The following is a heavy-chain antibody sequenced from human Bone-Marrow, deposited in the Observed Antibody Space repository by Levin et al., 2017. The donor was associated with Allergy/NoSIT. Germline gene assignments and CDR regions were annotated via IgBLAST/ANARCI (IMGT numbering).Heavy chain of an antibody. V-gene: IGHV4-59*01. CDR3: ARDDWGYFDS. Sequence: SETLSLTCTVSGASISGDYWSWIRQSPGKGLEWIGSAHSSDNSRYNPSLEGRVTMSVDTSKSHVSLKVSSVTAADTAVYFCARDDWGYFDSWGQGTQVIVSS. D-gene: IGHD3-9*01. CDR2: AHSSDNS. CDR1: GASISGDY. J-gene: IGHJ4*02.